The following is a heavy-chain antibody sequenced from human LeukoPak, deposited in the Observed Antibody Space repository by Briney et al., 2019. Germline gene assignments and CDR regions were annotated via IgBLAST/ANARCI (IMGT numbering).Heavy chain of an antibody. CDR2: INPNSGGT. J-gene: IGHJ6*03. V-gene: IGHV1-2*02. CDR1: GYTFTGYY. D-gene: IGHD5-18*01. CDR3: AKRGYSYGLQYYYYYYKDV. Sequence: ASVKVSCKASGYTFTGYYMHWVRQAPGQGLEWMGWINPNSGGTNYAQKFQGRVTMTRDTSISTAYMELSRLRSDDTAVYYCAKRGYSYGLQYYYYYYKDVWGKGTTVTVSS.